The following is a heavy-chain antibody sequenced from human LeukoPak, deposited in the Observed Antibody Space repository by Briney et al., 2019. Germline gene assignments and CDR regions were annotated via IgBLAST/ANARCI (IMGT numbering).Heavy chain of an antibody. Sequence: SETLSLTCNVSGVSISSSSYYWGWIRQPPGKGLEWIGSIYSSGSTYYNSSLKSRVTISVDTSKNQFSLKLSSVTAADTAVYYCARPKYGEVDYWGQGTLVTVSS. CDR3: ARPKYGEVDY. CDR1: GVSISSSSYY. V-gene: IGHV4-39*01. J-gene: IGHJ4*02. CDR2: IYSSGST. D-gene: IGHD4-17*01.